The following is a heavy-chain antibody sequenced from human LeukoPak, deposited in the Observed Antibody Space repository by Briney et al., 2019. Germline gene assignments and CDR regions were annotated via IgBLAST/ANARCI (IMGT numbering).Heavy chain of an antibody. CDR1: GFTFSSYA. CDR3: ARVGDLNYFDY. D-gene: IGHD3-10*01. Sequence: GGSLRLSCAASGFTFSSYAMHWVRQAPGKGLEYVSAISHNGGSTYYANSVKGRFTIFRDNSKNTLYLQMGCLRAEDMAVYYCARVGDLNYFDYWGQGALVTVSS. V-gene: IGHV3-64*01. CDR2: ISHNGGST. J-gene: IGHJ4*02.